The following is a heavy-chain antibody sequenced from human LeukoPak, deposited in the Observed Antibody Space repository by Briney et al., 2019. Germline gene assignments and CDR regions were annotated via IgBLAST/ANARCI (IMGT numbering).Heavy chain of an antibody. V-gene: IGHV3-23*01. CDR1: GFTFSSYA. Sequence: GGSLRLSCAASGFTFSSYAMSWARQAPGKGLEWVSGISGNGGGTYYADSVRGRFTISRDNSKNTLYLQMNSLRAEDTAVYYCAKSFGYSRSWFDYWGQGTPVTVSS. J-gene: IGHJ4*02. CDR3: AKSFGYSRSWFDY. CDR2: ISGNGGGT. D-gene: IGHD6-13*01.